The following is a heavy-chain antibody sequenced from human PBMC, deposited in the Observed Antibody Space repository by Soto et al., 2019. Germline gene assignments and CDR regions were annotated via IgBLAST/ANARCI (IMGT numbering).Heavy chain of an antibody. D-gene: IGHD3-16*01. CDR2: IGPYSNTI. V-gene: IGHV3-11*01. CDR3: ARDDYTFGVY. CDR1: GFSFRDYF. Sequence: GGSLRLSCAASGFSFRDYFMSWIRQAPGKGLEWVSYIGPYSNTIYYADSVKGRFTISRDDATNSLHLHMNSLTTEDTAVYYCARDDYTFGVYWGQGTPVTVSS. J-gene: IGHJ4*02.